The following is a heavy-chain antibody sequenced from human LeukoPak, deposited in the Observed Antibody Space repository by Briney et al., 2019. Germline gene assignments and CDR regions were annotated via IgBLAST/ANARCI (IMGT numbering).Heavy chain of an antibody. CDR3: ARQADYNVLTGYHKGHLDY. CDR2: IYPGDSDT. J-gene: IGHJ4*02. D-gene: IGHD3-9*01. V-gene: IGHV5-51*01. CDR1: GYSFTSYW. Sequence: GESLKISCKGSGYSFTSYWIGWVRQMPGKGLEWMWIIYPGDSDTRYSPSFQGQVTISVDKSITTAYLQWSSLQASDTATYYCARQADYNVLTGYHKGHLDYWGQGTLDTVSS.